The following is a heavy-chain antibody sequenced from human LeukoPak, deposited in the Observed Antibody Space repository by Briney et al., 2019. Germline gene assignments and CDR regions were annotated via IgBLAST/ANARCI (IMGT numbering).Heavy chain of an antibody. Sequence: GGSLRLSCAASGFTFSSYGMGWVRQAPGKGLEWVSVIYSGGSTYYADSVKGRFTISRDNSKNTLYLQMNSLRAEDTAVYYCASDPNTYYYDSSGYSSGYWGQGTLVTVSS. CDR1: GFTFSSYG. V-gene: IGHV3-53*01. CDR2: IYSGGST. J-gene: IGHJ4*02. CDR3: ASDPNTYYYDSSGYSSGY. D-gene: IGHD3-22*01.